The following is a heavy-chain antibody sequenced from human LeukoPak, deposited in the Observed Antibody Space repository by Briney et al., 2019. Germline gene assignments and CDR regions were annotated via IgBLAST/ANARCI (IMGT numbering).Heavy chain of an antibody. J-gene: IGHJ3*02. CDR2: IGKDGST. V-gene: IGHV3-13*01. Sequence: PGGSLRLSCAASGFTFSYYDMHWVRQVTGKSLEWVSGIGKDGSTYYPGSVKGRFTISRENAKNSLYLQMNSLRAEDTAVYYCARVGATFDAFDIWGQGTMVTVSS. CDR3: ARVGATFDAFDI. CDR1: GFTFSYYD. D-gene: IGHD1-26*01.